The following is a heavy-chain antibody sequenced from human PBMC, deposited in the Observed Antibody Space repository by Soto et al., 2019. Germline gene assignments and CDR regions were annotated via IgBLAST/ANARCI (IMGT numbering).Heavy chain of an antibody. CDR2: IYHSGST. CDR3: ARGGSGWYGKGYYYYGMDV. D-gene: IGHD6-19*01. Sequence: PSETLSLTCAVSGSSISSGGYSWSWIRQPPGKGLEWIGYIYHSGSTYYNPSLKSRVTISVDRSKNQFSLKLSSVTAADTAVYYCARGGSGWYGKGYYYYGMDVWGQGTTVTVS. CDR1: GSSISSGGYS. J-gene: IGHJ6*02. V-gene: IGHV4-30-2*01.